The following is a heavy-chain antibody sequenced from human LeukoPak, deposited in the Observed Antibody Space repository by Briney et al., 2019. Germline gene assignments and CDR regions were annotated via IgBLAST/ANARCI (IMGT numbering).Heavy chain of an antibody. J-gene: IGHJ2*01. CDR2: IYYSGST. CDR3: ARVMVRGVSDWYFDL. D-gene: IGHD3-10*01. Sequence: ETLSLTCTVSGGSISSYYWSWIRQPPGKGLEWIGYIYYSGSTNYNPSLKSRVTISVDTSKNQFSLKLSSVTAADTAVYYCARVMVRGVSDWYFDLWGRGTLVTVSS. V-gene: IGHV4-59*01. CDR1: GGSISSYY.